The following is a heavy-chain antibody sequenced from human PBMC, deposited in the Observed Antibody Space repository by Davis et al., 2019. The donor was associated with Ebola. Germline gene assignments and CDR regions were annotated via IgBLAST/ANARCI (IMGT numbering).Heavy chain of an antibody. CDR1: GFTFSDYA. CDR2: ISGSGSGT. Sequence: GESLKISCAASGFTFSDYAMGWVRQAPGKGLEWVSGISGSGSGTYYADSVKGRFTISRDNSRNTLYLQMNSLRAEDTAVYYCAKDVSGWYVDSWGQGTLVTVSS. V-gene: IGHV3-23*01. J-gene: IGHJ4*02. D-gene: IGHD6-19*01. CDR3: AKDVSGWYVDS.